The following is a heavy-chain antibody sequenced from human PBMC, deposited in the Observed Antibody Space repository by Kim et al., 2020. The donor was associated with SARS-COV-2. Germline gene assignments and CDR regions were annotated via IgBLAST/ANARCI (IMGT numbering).Heavy chain of an antibody. CDR1: GGTFSSYA. D-gene: IGHD3-9*01. V-gene: IGHV1-69*13. CDR2: IIPIFGTA. Sequence: SVKVSCKASGGTFSSYAISWVRQAPGQGLEWMGGIIPIFGTANYAQKFQGRVTITADESTSTAYMELSSLRSEDTAVYYCARARLGNQLRYFDWLLPYGMDVWGQGTTVTVSS. CDR3: ARARLGNQLRYFDWLLPYGMDV. J-gene: IGHJ6*02.